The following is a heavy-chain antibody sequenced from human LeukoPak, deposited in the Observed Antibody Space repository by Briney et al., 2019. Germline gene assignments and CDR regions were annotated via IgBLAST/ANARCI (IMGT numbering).Heavy chain of an antibody. D-gene: IGHD3-10*01. Sequence: GGSLRLSCAASGGIIISSYWMSGVRQAPGKGLEWVANRKQDGSETYYVDSVKGRFTISRDNDKNSLYLQMNSLRDEDTAIYSCARAYGSGSYWFDYWGQGTLVTVSS. CDR2: RKQDGSET. V-gene: IGHV3-7*01. CDR1: GGIIISSYW. CDR3: ARAYGSGSYWFDY. J-gene: IGHJ4*02.